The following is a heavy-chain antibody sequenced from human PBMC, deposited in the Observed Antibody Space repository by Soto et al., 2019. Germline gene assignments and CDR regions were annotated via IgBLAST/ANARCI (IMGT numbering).Heavy chain of an antibody. CDR1: GFTFSRHT. CDR3: AREVYYDFWSGFNTPPYYFDD. Sequence: QVQLVESGGGVVQPGRSLRLSCAASGFTFSRHTMHWVRQAQGKGLEWVAAISDDGSNTYYADSVKGRFTISRDNSKNTLYLQRNSLSSEDTAVHHCAREVYYDFWSGFNTPPYYFDDWGQGTLVTVSS. J-gene: IGHJ4*02. D-gene: IGHD3-3*01. CDR2: ISDDGSNT. V-gene: IGHV3-30-3*01.